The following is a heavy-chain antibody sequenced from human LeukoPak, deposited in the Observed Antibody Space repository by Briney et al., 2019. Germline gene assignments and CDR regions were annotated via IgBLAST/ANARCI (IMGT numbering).Heavy chain of an antibody. CDR1: GFTFSTYW. CDR2: INSDSGRT. Sequence: PGGSLRLSCAASGFTFSTYWMHWVRQAPGKGLVWVSQINSDSGRTRYADSVKGRLTISRDNAKNTVYLQINSLRAEDTAMYYCARGRNGFFDYWGQRTLHTVSS. V-gene: IGHV3-74*01. D-gene: IGHD5-24*01. CDR3: ARGRNGFFDY. J-gene: IGHJ4*02.